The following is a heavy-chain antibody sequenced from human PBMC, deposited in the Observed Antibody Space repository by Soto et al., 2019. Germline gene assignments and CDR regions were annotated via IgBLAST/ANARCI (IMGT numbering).Heavy chain of an antibody. CDR2: IYQTGRT. Sequence: CTWIRQPPGGGLEWIGSIYQTGRTYVIPSLKSRVTMSLDKSKNQFSLNLTSVTAADTALYYCAREMTIFGVAPGGGVDVWGQGTTVTVSS. D-gene: IGHD3-3*01. CDR3: AREMTIFGVAPGGGVDV. V-gene: IGHV4-30-2*01. J-gene: IGHJ6*02.